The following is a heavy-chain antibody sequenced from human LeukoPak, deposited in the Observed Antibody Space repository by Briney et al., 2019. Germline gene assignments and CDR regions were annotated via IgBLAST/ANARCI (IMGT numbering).Heavy chain of an antibody. Sequence: PSETLSLTSTVSSGSISSYYWRWLPQPPGKGREWSRYIYYSGSTNYNTSLKSRTTISVDTPKHQLSLKLSSVAAADTAVYYCARVWGSRRGPYYYYMDVWGKGTTVTVSS. CDR1: SGSISSYY. J-gene: IGHJ6*03. CDR3: ARVWGSRRGPYYYYMDV. V-gene: IGHV4-59*01. D-gene: IGHD6-13*01. CDR2: IYYSGST.